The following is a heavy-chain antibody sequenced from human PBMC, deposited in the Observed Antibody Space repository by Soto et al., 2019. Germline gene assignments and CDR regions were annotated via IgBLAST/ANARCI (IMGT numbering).Heavy chain of an antibody. V-gene: IGHV1-18*01. D-gene: IGHD2-15*01. CDR1: GYAFTIYC. Sequence: GAAVKVSCKASGYAFTIYCISWVRQAPGQGLGWMGWISAYNGNTNYAQKLQGRVTMTTDTSTSTAYMELRSLRSDDTAVYYCATVDDCSGGSCYHYYHYYGIDVWGQGTTVTVSS. J-gene: IGHJ6*02. CDR2: ISAYNGNT. CDR3: ATVDDCSGGSCYHYYHYYGIDV.